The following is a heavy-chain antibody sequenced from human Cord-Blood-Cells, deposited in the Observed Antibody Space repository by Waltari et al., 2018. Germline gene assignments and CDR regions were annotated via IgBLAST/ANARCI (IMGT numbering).Heavy chain of an antibody. Sequence: QVQLQQWGAGLVKPSETLSLTCAVYGGSFSGYYWSWIRQPPGKGLEWIGEINHSGSTNYNPSLKSRVTISVDTSKNQFSLKLSSVTAADTAVYYCARGFYIAAAGTYYFDYWGQGTLVTVSS. V-gene: IGHV4-34*01. J-gene: IGHJ4*02. D-gene: IGHD6-13*01. CDR3: ARGFYIAAAGTYYFDY. CDR1: GGSFSGYY. CDR2: INHSGST.